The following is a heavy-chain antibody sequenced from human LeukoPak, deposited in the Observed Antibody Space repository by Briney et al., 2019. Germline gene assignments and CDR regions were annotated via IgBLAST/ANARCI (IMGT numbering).Heavy chain of an antibody. CDR2: INHSGST. J-gene: IGHJ4*02. CDR1: GGSFSGYY. V-gene: IGHV4-34*01. CDR3: ARESSDIVVVPAAIPYYFDY. D-gene: IGHD2-2*02. Sequence: SETLSLTCAVYGGSFSGYYWSWIRQPPGKGLEWIGEINHSGSTNYNPSLKSRVTISVDTSKNQFSLKLSSVTAADTAVYYRARESSDIVVVPAAIPYYFDYWGQGTLVTVSS.